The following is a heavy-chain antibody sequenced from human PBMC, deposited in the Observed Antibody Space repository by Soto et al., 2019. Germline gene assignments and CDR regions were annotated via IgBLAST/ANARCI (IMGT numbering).Heavy chain of an antibody. V-gene: IGHV3-23*01. CDR2: ITGTGGNT. CDR3: ARIRGYWYGLDV. Sequence: PAGSMRLSCAASGFPLSTYGMTWVRQAPGKGLEWVSAITGTGGNTYYVDSVKGRFTSSRDNSKNMLYLQVNSLRVEDTAVYYCARIRGYWYGLDVWGQGTTCTVSS. J-gene: IGHJ6*02. CDR1: GFPLSTYG.